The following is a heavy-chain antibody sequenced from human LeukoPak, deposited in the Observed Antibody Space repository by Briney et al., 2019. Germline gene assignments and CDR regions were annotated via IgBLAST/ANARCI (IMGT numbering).Heavy chain of an antibody. Sequence: GGSLRLSCAASGFTFSSYAMHWVRQAPGKGLEWVAVISYDGSNKYYADSVKGRFTISRDNYKNTLYLQMNSLRAEDTAVYYCAGGYGSGSYRDYYYGMDVWGKGTTVTVSS. D-gene: IGHD3-10*01. CDR1: GFTFSSYA. CDR3: AGGYGSGSYRDYYYGMDV. J-gene: IGHJ6*04. CDR2: ISYDGSNK. V-gene: IGHV3-30*04.